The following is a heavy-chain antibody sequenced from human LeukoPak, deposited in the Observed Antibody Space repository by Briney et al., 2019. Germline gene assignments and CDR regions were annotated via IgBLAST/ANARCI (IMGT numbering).Heavy chain of an antibody. V-gene: IGHV4-38-2*02. CDR3: ARVWYTYYYDSSGYFDAFDI. CDR1: GYSISSGYY. CDR2: IYHRGST. Sequence: ETLSLTCTVSGYSISSGYYWGWIRQPPGKGLEWIGSIYHRGSTYYNPSLKSRVTISVDTSKNQFSLKLSSVTAADTAVYYCARVWYTYYYDSSGYFDAFDIWGQGTMVTVSS. J-gene: IGHJ3*02. D-gene: IGHD3-22*01.